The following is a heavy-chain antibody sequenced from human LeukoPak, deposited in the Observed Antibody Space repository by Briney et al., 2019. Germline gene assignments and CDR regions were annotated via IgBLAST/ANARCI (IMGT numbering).Heavy chain of an antibody. CDR2: ISGSGCTT. CDR1: GFTFSNYG. CDR3: AKDLVAAVVVPAILGLMDV. Sequence: GGSLRLSCAASGFTFSNYGMSWVRQAPGKGLEWISAISGSGCTTYYADSVKGQFTISRDNSNNTLYLQLNSLRAEDTAVYYCAKDLVAAVVVPAILGLMDVWGKGTTVTISS. V-gene: IGHV3-23*01. J-gene: IGHJ6*04. D-gene: IGHD2-21*02.